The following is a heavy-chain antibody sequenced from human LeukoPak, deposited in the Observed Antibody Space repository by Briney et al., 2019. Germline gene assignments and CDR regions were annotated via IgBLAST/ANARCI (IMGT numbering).Heavy chain of an antibody. CDR3: AKGPAPLYSSSWYTSYYYYGMDV. CDR2: ISGSGGST. J-gene: IGHJ6*02. CDR1: GFTFSSYA. D-gene: IGHD6-13*01. V-gene: IGHV3-23*01. Sequence: PGGSLRLSCAASGFTFSSYAMSWVRQAPGKGLEWVSAISGSGGSTYYADSVKGRFTISRDNSKNTLYLQMNSLRAEDTAVYYCAKGPAPLYSSSWYTSYYYYGMDVWGQGTTVTVSS.